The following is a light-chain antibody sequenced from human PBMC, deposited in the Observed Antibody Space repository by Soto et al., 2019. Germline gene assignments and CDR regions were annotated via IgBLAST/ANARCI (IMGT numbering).Light chain of an antibody. Sequence: DIQMTQSPSTLSASVGDRVTITCRASQSVDVCLAWFQQKPGKAPKVLIHKASSLASGVPSRFRGSGSGTEYTLTITSLQSDDCATYYCQHYSASSPWTFGQGTKVEIK. CDR3: QHYSASSPWT. J-gene: IGKJ1*01. CDR2: KAS. V-gene: IGKV1-5*03. CDR1: QSVDVC.